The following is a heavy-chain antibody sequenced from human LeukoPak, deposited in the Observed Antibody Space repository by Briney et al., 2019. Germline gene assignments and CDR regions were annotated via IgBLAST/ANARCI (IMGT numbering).Heavy chain of an antibody. CDR3: ARDCGGNVDY. J-gene: IGHJ4*02. CDR1: GGSISSGGYY. Sequence: PSETLSLTCTVSGGSISSGGYYWSWIRQHPGKGLEWIGYIYYSGSTYYNPSLKSRVTISVDTSKNQFSLKLSSVTAADTAVYYCARDCGGNVDYWGQGTLVTVSS. D-gene: IGHD4-23*01. V-gene: IGHV4-31*03. CDR2: IYYSGST.